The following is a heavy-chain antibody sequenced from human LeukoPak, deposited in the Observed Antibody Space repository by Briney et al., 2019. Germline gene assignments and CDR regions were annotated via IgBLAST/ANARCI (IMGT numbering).Heavy chain of an antibody. J-gene: IGHJ4*02. V-gene: IGHV3-11*04. Sequence: PGGALRLSCAASGFTFSDYYMSWIRQAPGKGLEWVSYISSSGSTIYYADSVKGRFTISRDNAKNSLYLQMNSLRAEDTAVYYCARDRPGWVLWFGELSPYFDYWGQGTLVTVSS. D-gene: IGHD3-10*01. CDR3: ARDRPGWVLWFGELSPYFDY. CDR2: ISSSGSTI. CDR1: GFTFSDYY.